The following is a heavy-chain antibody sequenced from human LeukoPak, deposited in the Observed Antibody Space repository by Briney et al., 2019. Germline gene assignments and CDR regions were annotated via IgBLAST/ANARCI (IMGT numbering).Heavy chain of an antibody. D-gene: IGHD3-22*01. J-gene: IGHJ1*01. CDR2: ISWDGGSR. CDR3: AKGLDSSGYRFYFRH. V-gene: IGHV3-43*01. Sequence: SGGSLRLSCAASGFSFDEYTLHWVRQAPGKGLEWVSLISWDGGSRDYADSVKGRFTISRDNSKNSLYLQMNSLRTEDTALYYCAKGLDSSGYRFYFRHWGQGTLVTVSS. CDR1: GFSFDEYT.